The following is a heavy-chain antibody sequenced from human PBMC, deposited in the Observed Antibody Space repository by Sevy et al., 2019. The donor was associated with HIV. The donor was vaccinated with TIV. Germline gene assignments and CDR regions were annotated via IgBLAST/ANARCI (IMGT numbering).Heavy chain of an antibody. CDR3: ARVAPYSSSWYGWFDP. V-gene: IGHV4-59*13. CDR1: GGSISSYY. J-gene: IGHJ5*02. CDR2: LYYSGST. D-gene: IGHD6-13*01. Sequence: SETLSLTCTVSGGSISSYYWSWIRPPPGKGLEWIGYLYYSGSTNYNPSLKSRVTISVDTSKNQFSLKLSSVTAADTAVYYCARVAPYSSSWYGWFDPWGQGTLVTVSS.